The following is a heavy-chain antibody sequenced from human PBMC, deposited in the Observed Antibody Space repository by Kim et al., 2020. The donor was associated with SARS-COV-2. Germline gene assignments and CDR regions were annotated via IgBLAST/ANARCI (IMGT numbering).Heavy chain of an antibody. CDR3: ARDWSIAALKPGY. V-gene: IGHV1-46*01. Sequence: YAQKFQGRVTMTRDTSTSTVYMELSSLGSEDTAVYYCARDWSIAALKPGYWGQGTLVTVSS. J-gene: IGHJ4*02. D-gene: IGHD6-6*01.